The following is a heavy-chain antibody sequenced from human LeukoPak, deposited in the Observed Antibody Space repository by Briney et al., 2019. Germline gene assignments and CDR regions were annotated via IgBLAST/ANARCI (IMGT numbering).Heavy chain of an antibody. V-gene: IGHV4-59*01. CDR2: IYYSGST. CDR3: ARASPYAPIAY. CDR1: GGSISSYY. Sequence: SETLSLTCTVSGGSISSYYWSWIRQPPGKGLEWIGYIYYSGSTNYNPSLKSRVTISVDTSKNQFPPKLSSVTAADTAVYYCARASPYAPIAYWGQGTLVTVSS. D-gene: IGHD3-22*01. J-gene: IGHJ4*02.